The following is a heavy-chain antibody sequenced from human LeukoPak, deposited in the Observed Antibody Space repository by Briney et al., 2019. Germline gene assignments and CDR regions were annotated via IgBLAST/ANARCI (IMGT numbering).Heavy chain of an antibody. CDR2: IYSSGST. CDR1: GGSISSSY. D-gene: IGHD6-13*01. J-gene: IGHJ4*02. CDR3: ARGGREQQVGIDY. Sequence: SETLSLTCTVSGGSISSSYWSWIRQPAGKGLEWIGRIYSSGSTNYNPSLKSRVTMSVDASKSQFSLKLSSVTAADTAVYYCARGGREQQVGIDYWGQGTLVTVSS. V-gene: IGHV4-4*07.